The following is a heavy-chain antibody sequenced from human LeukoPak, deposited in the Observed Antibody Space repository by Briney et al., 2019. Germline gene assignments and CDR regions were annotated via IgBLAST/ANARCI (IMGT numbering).Heavy chain of an antibody. CDR3: AREKDGYNVSDAFDI. CDR1: GFTFSSYA. D-gene: IGHD5-24*01. CDR2: ISSNGGST. Sequence: GGSLRLSCAASGFTFSSYAMHWVRQAPGKGLEYVSAISSNGGSTYYANSVKGRFTISRDNSKNTLYLQMGSLRAEDMAVYYCAREKDGYNVSDAFDIWGQGTMVTVSS. J-gene: IGHJ3*02. V-gene: IGHV3-64*01.